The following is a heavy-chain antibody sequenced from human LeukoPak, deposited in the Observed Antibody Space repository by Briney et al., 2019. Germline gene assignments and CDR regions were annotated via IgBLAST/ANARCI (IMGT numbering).Heavy chain of an antibody. CDR3: TTVFDSGSYYPFDY. J-gene: IGHJ4*02. Sequence: KTGGSLSLSCAASGFTFSNAWMSWVRQAPGKGLEWVGRIKSKTDGGTTDYAAPVKGRFTISRDDSKNTLYLQMNSLKTEDTAVYYRTTVFDSGSYYPFDYWGQGTLVTVSS. CDR2: IKSKTDGGTT. V-gene: IGHV3-15*01. D-gene: IGHD1-26*01. CDR1: GFTFSNAW.